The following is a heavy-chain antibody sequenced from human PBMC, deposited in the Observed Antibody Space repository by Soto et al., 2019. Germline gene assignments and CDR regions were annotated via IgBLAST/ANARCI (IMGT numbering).Heavy chain of an antibody. Sequence: QVQLQESGPGLVKPSETLSLTCTVSGGSISSYYWSWIRQPPGKGLEWIGYIYYSGSTNYNPSLKSRVTISVDTSKNQFSLKLSSVTAADTAVYYCVRVPEYRIARWMWFDPWGQGTLVTVSS. CDR2: IYYSGST. D-gene: IGHD6-6*01. V-gene: IGHV4-59*01. CDR3: VRVPEYRIARWMWFDP. CDR1: GGSISSYY. J-gene: IGHJ5*02.